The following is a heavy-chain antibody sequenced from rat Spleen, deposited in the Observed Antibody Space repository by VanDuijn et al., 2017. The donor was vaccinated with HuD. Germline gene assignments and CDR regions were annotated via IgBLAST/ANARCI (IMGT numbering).Heavy chain of an antibody. Sequence: EVQLVESGGGLVQPGRSLKLSCAASGFTFSDYTMAWVRQAPKMGLEWVATIIYDGSRTYYRNFVKGRFTISRDNAKSTLYLQMDSLRSEDTATYYCARHYYDGSYASWYFDFWGPGTMVTVSS. J-gene: IGHJ1*01. CDR3: ARHYYDGSYASWYFDF. D-gene: IGHD1-12*02. CDR2: IIYDGSRT. V-gene: IGHV5-7*01. CDR1: GFTFSDYT.